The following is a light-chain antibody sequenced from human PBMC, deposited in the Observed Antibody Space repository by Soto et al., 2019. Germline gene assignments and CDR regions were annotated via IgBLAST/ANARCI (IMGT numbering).Light chain of an antibody. V-gene: IGKV2-28*01. CDR3: MQALQTPWT. J-gene: IGKJ1*01. CDR2: LGS. CDR1: QSRLHSNGYNY. Sequence: DIVTPPSPLSLPVTPGEPASISCTSSQSRLHSNGYNYLDWYLQKPGQSPQLLIYLGSNRASGVPDRLSGSGSGTDFTLKISRVEAEEVGVYYCMQALQTPWTVCQGTKVAIK.